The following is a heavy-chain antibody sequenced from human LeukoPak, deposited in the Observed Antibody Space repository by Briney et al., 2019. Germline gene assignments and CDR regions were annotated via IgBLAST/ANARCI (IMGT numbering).Heavy chain of an antibody. CDR2: ISSSSSTI. CDR3: ARCRYSLSVSGDFDI. Sequence: GGSLRLSCAASGFTFSTYSMGWVRQAPGKGLEWVSYISSSSSTIYNADSVKGRFSISRDNAKNLLYLQMNSLRAEDTAVYYCARCRYSLSVSGDFDIWGQGTMVTVSS. J-gene: IGHJ3*02. D-gene: IGHD3-16*02. CDR1: GFTFSTYS. V-gene: IGHV3-48*01.